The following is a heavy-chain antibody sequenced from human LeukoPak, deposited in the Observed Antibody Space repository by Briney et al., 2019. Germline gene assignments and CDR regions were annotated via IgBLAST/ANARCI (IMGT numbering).Heavy chain of an antibody. CDR2: ISSSGSTI. D-gene: IGHD6-6*01. Sequence: GGSLRLSCAASGFTFSSYEMSWVRQAPGKGLEWVSYISSSGSTIYYADSVKGRFTISRDNAKNSLYLQMNSLRAEDTAVYYCARDQGIAARGGMDVWGQGTTVTVSS. CDR3: ARDQGIAARGGMDV. V-gene: IGHV3-48*03. CDR1: GFTFSSYE. J-gene: IGHJ6*02.